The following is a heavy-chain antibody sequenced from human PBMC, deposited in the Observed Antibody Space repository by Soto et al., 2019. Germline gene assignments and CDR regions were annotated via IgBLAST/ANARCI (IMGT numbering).Heavy chain of an antibody. V-gene: IGHV4-4*02. J-gene: IGHJ6*02. CDR2: IYHSGST. Sequence: QVQLQESGPGLVKPSGTLSLTCAVSGGSISSSNWWSWVRQPPGKGLEWIGEIYHSGSTNYNPSLKSRVTISVDKSKNQFSLKLSSVTAADTAVYYCAKTKGYCSGGSCYYYYGMDVWGQGTTVTVSS. CDR1: GGSISSSNW. D-gene: IGHD2-15*01. CDR3: AKTKGYCSGGSCYYYYGMDV.